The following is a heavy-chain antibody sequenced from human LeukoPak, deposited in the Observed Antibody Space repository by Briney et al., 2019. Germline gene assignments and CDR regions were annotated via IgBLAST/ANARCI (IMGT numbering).Heavy chain of an antibody. Sequence: PSETLSLTCTVSGGSISSYYWSWIRQPPGKGLEWIGYIYYSGSTNYNPSLKSRVTISVDTSKNQFSLKLSSVTAADTAVYYCARGMTTVVTGAFDIWGQGTMVTVSS. V-gene: IGHV4-59*01. D-gene: IGHD4-23*01. J-gene: IGHJ3*02. CDR2: IYYSGST. CDR1: GGSISSYY. CDR3: ARGMTTVVTGAFDI.